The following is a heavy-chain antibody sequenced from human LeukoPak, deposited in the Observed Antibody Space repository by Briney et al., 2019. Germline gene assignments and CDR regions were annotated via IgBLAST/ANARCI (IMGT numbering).Heavy chain of an antibody. CDR2: IHYSGSA. Sequence: PSETLSLTCIVSGGSISSYYWSWIRQFPGKGLKWIGYIHYSGSANYNPSLKSRVSISVDTSKKQFSLKLNSVTAADTAVYYCATVDSYGSRLDYWGQGTLVTVSS. D-gene: IGHD5-18*01. CDR1: GGSISSYY. J-gene: IGHJ4*02. CDR3: ATVDSYGSRLDY. V-gene: IGHV4-59*01.